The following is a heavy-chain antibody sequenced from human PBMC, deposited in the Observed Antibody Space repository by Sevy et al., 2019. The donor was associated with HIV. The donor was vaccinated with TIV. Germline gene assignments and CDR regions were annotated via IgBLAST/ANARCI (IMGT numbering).Heavy chain of an antibody. CDR2: INPSGGST. Sequence: ASVKVSCKASGYTFTSYYMHWVRQAPGQGLEWMGIINPSGGSTSYAQKFQGRVTMTRDTSTSTVYMELSSLRSEDTAVYYCARSSTSSSYYYYGMDVWGQGTTVTVPS. D-gene: IGHD6-6*01. J-gene: IGHJ6*02. V-gene: IGHV1-46*01. CDR1: GYTFTSYY. CDR3: ARSSTSSSYYYYGMDV.